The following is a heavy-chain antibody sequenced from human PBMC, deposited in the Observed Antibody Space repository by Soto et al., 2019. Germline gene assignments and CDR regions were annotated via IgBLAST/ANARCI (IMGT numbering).Heavy chain of an antibody. V-gene: IGHV4-34*01. D-gene: IGHD2-21*02. CDR1: GGSFSGYY. Sequence: KPSETLSLTCAVYGGSFSGYYWSWIRQPPGKGLEWIGEINHSGSTNYNPSLKSRVTISVDTSKNQFSLKLSSVTAADTAVYYCARERVGPRIQRGKRHSGLREFDYWGQGTLVTVSS. J-gene: IGHJ4*02. CDR3: ARERVGPRIQRGKRHSGLREFDY. CDR2: INHSGST.